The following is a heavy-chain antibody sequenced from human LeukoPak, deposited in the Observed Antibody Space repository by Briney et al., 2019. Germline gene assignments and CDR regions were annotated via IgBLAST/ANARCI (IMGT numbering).Heavy chain of an antibody. D-gene: IGHD3-22*01. V-gene: IGHV3-23*01. CDR3: AKEYGAYYDSSGYYYDSPTPFDY. J-gene: IGHJ4*02. CDR2: MSVSGCNK. Sequence: GGSLRLPCAASGFPFNRYAMSWVRQPSGKGLEGVSAMSVSGCNKNYADSVKGRYTIPRDNSTDTLYLQMNSRRAEDRAVYYCAKEYGAYYDSSGYYYDSPTPFDYWGQGTLVTVSS. CDR1: GFPFNRYA.